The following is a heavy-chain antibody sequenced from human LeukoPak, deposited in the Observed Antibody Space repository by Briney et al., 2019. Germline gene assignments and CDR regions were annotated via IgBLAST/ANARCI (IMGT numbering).Heavy chain of an antibody. J-gene: IGHJ4*02. CDR1: GXSISSYY. Sequence: SETLSLTCTVSGXSISSYYWSWIRQPPGKGLEWIGYIYYSGSTNYNPSLKSRVTISVDTSKNQFSLKLSSVTAADTAVYYCASYFMDAFDYWGQGTLVTVSS. D-gene: IGHD3-9*01. V-gene: IGHV4-59*01. CDR2: IYYSGST. CDR3: ASYFMDAFDY.